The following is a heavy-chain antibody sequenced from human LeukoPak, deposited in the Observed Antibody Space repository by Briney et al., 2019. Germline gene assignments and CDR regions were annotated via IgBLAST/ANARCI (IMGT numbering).Heavy chain of an antibody. CDR1: RLTFNSNA. CDR2: ISVSGGSE. D-gene: IGHD3-22*01. V-gene: IGHV3-23*01. Sequence: GGSLRLSCVVSRLTFNSNAMYWFRQAPGKGLEWVSGISVSGGSEYYADSVKGRFSVSRDNSKHTVYLQMNSLRAEDTAVYFSASHAHDYDSSGYFDSWGQGALVTVSS. CDR3: ASHAHDYDSSGYFDS. J-gene: IGHJ4*02.